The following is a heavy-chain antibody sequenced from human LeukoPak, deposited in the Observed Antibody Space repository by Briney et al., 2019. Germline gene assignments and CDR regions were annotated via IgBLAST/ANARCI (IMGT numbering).Heavy chain of an antibody. Sequence: SRTLSLTCAISGHSVSSNSATCNWIRHSPSRGLESLGRTYYRSKWYSDYAVSVKSRITINADTSKNQFSLQLNSVTPEDTAVYYCTRGWNWFDPWGQGTLVTVSS. D-gene: IGHD5-24*01. CDR2: TYYRSKWYS. CDR1: GHSVSSNSAT. V-gene: IGHV6-1*01. CDR3: TRGWNWFDP. J-gene: IGHJ5*02.